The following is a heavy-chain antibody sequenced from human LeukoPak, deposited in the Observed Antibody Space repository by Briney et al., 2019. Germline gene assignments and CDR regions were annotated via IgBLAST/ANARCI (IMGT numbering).Heavy chain of an antibody. V-gene: IGHV1-69*06. CDR2: IIPIFGTA. Sequence: SVKVSCKASGGTFSSYAISWVRQAPGQGLEWMGGIIPIFGTANYAQKFQGRVTITADKSTSTAYMELSSLRSEDTAVYYCARGYDPQWFPFDYWGQGTLVTVSS. D-gene: IGHD3-22*01. CDR3: ARGYDPQWFPFDY. CDR1: GGTFSSYA. J-gene: IGHJ4*02.